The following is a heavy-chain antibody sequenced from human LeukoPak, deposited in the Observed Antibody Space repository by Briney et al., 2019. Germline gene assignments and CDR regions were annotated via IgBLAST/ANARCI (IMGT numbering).Heavy chain of an antibody. CDR1: GGSISSGSYY. CDR3: ARGPNCTNGVCYGLYYYYMDV. J-gene: IGHJ6*03. V-gene: IGHV4-61*02. Sequence: PSETLSLTCTVSGGSISSGSYYWSWIRQPAGKGLEWIGRIYTSGSTNYNPSLKSRVTISVDTSKSQFSLKLSSVTAADTAVYYCARGPNCTNGVCYGLYYYYMDVWGKGTTVTVSS. D-gene: IGHD2-8*01. CDR2: IYTSGST.